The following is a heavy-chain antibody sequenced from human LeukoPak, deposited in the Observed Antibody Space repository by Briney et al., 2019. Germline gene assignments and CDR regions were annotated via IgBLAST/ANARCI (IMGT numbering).Heavy chain of an antibody. J-gene: IGHJ5*02. V-gene: IGHV4-30-2*01. D-gene: IGHD2-21*02. Sequence: PSETLSLTCTVSGDSISSGGYYWSWLRQPPGKGLEWIGYSYHSGSTSYNPSLKSRVTISVDTSKNQFSLKLSSVTAADTAVYYCARLVPSRGTWYCGGDCYSNWFDPWGQGTLVTVSS. CDR2: SYHSGST. CDR1: GDSISSGGYY. CDR3: ARLVPSRGTWYCGGDCYSNWFDP.